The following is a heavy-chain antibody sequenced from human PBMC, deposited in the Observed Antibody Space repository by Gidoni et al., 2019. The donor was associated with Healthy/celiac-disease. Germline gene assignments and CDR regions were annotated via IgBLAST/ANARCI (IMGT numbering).Heavy chain of an antibody. CDR2: IDYSGST. J-gene: IGHJ5*02. CDR3: ARHFEQQLLRWFDP. D-gene: IGHD6-13*01. CDR1: GGSISSYY. Sequence: QVQLQESGPGLVKPSETLSLTCTVPGGSISSYYWSWIRQPPGRGLEWIGYIDYSGSTNYNPSLKSRVTISVDTPKNQFSLKLSSVTAADTAVYYCARHFEQQLLRWFDPWGQGTLVTVSS. V-gene: IGHV4-59*08.